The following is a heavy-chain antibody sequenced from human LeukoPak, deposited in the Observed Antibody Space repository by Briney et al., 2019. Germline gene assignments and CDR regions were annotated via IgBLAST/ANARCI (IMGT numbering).Heavy chain of an antibody. Sequence: GGSLRLSCAASGFTFSSYAMSWVRQAPGKGLEWVSHISSSGSAKYYADSVKGRFTISRDNAKNSLYLQMNSLRDEDTAVFYCASGSGHWGQGTLVTVSS. V-gene: IGHV3-48*02. CDR1: GFTFSSYA. J-gene: IGHJ4*02. CDR2: ISSSGSAK. CDR3: ASGSGH. D-gene: IGHD2-2*03.